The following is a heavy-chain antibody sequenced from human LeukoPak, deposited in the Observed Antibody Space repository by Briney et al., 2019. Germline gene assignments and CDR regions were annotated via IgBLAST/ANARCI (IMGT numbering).Heavy chain of an antibody. V-gene: IGHV1-2*02. CDR1: GYTFTGYY. CDR2: INPNSGGT. D-gene: IGHD2-8*02. CDR3: ARDTEGRYNWFDP. J-gene: IGHJ5*02. Sequence: GASLKNSCKASGYTFTGYYMHWVRQAPGQRLEWMGWINPNSGGTNYAQKFQGRVTMTRDTSISTAYMELSRLRSDDTAVYYCARDTEGRYNWFDPWGQGTLVTVSS.